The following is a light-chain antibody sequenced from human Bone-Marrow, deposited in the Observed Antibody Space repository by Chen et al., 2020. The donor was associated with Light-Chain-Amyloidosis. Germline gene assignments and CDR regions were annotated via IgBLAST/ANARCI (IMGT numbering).Light chain of an antibody. Sequence: SYELTQPPSVSVSPGQTARITCSGDDLPTKYAYWYQKKPGQAPVLVIHRDTERPSGVSERFSGSSSGTTATLAIRGVQAEDEADYNGQSADSSGTYEVIFGGGTKLTVL. CDR1: DLPTKY. CDR3: QSADSSGTYEVI. CDR2: RDT. J-gene: IGLJ2*01. V-gene: IGLV3-25*03.